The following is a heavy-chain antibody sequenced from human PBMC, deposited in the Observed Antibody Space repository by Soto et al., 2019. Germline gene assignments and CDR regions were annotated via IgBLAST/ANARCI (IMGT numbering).Heavy chain of an antibody. Sequence: QLQLQESGPGLVKPSETLSLTCSVSGGSISSSGYYWGWIRQPPGKGLEWMGSIYHSGSAYYNPSLESRVTISVDTSKNQFSLKLSSVMAADTAVYVCARRRVFLDSWGQGTLVTVSS. CDR2: IYHSGSA. J-gene: IGHJ4*02. CDR1: GGSISSSGYY. V-gene: IGHV4-39*01. CDR3: ARRRVFLDS.